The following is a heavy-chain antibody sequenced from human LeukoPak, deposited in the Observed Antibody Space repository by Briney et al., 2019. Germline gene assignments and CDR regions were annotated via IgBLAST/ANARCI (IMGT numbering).Heavy chain of an antibody. J-gene: IGHJ4*02. V-gene: IGHV4-31*03. CDR1: GVAISSGGRY. Sequence: TASETLSLTCTVSGVAISSGGRYWNWIRQDPGKGLDWIGYFYYSGTTHYNPSLKSRVTISVDTSKNQLFLKLRSVTAADTAVYYCATSDYGDYPGRYWGQGTLVTVSS. D-gene: IGHD4-17*01. CDR2: FYYSGTT. CDR3: ATSDYGDYPGRY.